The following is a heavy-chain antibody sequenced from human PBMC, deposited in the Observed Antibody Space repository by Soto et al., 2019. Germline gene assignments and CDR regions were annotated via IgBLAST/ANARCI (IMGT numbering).Heavy chain of an antibody. J-gene: IGHJ6*02. CDR1: GGTFSSYA. V-gene: IGHV1-69*01. D-gene: IGHD6-13*01. CDR2: IIPIFGTA. CDR3: ARKYSSSWXTGNYYYYYGMDV. Sequence: QVQLVQSGAEVKKPGSSVKVSCKASGGTFSSYAISWVRQAPGQGLEWMGGIIPIFGTANYAQKFQGRVTITADESTSTAYMELSSLRXEDTAVYYCARKYSSSWXTGNYYYYYGMDVWGQGTTVTVSS.